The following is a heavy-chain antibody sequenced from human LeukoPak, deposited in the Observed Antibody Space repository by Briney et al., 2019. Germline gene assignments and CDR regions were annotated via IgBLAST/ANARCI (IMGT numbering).Heavy chain of an antibody. Sequence: PGGSLRLSCAASGFTFSDYYMSWIRQAPGKGLEWVSYISSSGSTIYYADPVKGRFTISRDNAKNSLYLQMNSLRAEDTAVYYCARDHYIAVYYYMDVWGKGTTVTVSS. D-gene: IGHD4-11*01. J-gene: IGHJ6*03. CDR3: ARDHYIAVYYYMDV. CDR2: ISSSGSTI. V-gene: IGHV3-11*04. CDR1: GFTFSDYY.